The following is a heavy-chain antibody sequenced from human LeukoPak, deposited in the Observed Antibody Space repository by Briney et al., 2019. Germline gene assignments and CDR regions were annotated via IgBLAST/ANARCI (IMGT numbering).Heavy chain of an antibody. CDR2: IYHSGDT. D-gene: IGHD3-22*01. CDR3: ASYYDSRGYHDAFDI. Sequence: SETLSLTCTVSGGSISSGDYYWSWIRQHPGKGLEWIGYIYHSGDTYYNPSLKSRVTISVDTSKNQFSLKLSSVTAADTAVYYCASYYDSRGYHDAFDIWGHGTMVTVSS. V-gene: IGHV4-31*03. J-gene: IGHJ3*02. CDR1: GGSISSGDYY.